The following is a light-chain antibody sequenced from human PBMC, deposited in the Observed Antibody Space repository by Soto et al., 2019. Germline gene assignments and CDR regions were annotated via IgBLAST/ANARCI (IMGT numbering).Light chain of an antibody. CDR3: AAWDDNLSGLV. V-gene: IGLV1-47*02. CDR1: SSNIGSNY. J-gene: IGLJ2*01. CDR2: TNY. Sequence: QLVLTQPPSVSETPGQRVTISCSGSSSNIGSNYVYWYQQLPGTAPKLLIYTNYERPSGVPDRFSGSKSGTSASLAISGLRSEDEADYYCAAWDDNLSGLVFGGGTKLTVL.